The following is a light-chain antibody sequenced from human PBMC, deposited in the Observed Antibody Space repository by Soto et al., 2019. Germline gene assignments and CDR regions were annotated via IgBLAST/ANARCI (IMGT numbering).Light chain of an antibody. Sequence: QSALTQPASVSGSPGQSITISCTGTSSDVGGYTYVSWYQQHPGKAPKLMIFEVSNRPSGLSNRFSGSKSGNTASLTISGLQAEDEADYYCSSYTSRNTLYVFGTGTKLTVL. CDR3: SSYTSRNTLYV. V-gene: IGLV2-14*01. CDR2: EVS. CDR1: SSDVGGYTY. J-gene: IGLJ1*01.